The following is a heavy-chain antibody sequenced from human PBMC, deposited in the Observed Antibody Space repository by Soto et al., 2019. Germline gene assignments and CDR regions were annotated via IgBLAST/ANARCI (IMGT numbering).Heavy chain of an antibody. D-gene: IGHD3-22*01. Sequence: QVQLVESGGGVVQPGRSLRLSCAASGFTFRSYGMHWVRQAPGKGLEWVAVIWYDGGNKYYADSVKGRFTISRDNSKNTLYLLMNSLRAEDTSVYFCARVAYYDTSGCDYWGQGTLVTVSS. V-gene: IGHV3-33*01. CDR3: ARVAYYDTSGCDY. CDR2: IWYDGGNK. CDR1: GFTFRSYG. J-gene: IGHJ4*02.